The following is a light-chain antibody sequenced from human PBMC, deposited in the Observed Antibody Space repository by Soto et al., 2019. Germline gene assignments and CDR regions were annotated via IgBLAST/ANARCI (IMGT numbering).Light chain of an antibody. Sequence: EIVLTQSPATLSVSPGERVTLSCRASQSVDINLAWYQQKPGQAPRLLIYGASTRATDMSGTFSGRGSGTEFTLTISNLQSEDFAVYYCQQYNNWPPITFGQGTRLEIK. CDR1: QSVDIN. CDR3: QQYNNWPPIT. J-gene: IGKJ5*01. V-gene: IGKV3-15*01. CDR2: GAS.